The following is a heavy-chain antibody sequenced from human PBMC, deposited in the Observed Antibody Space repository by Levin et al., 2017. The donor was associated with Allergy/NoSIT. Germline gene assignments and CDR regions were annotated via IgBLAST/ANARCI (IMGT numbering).Heavy chain of an antibody. CDR1: GGSFSAHY. CDR3: ARGEEYDILTGRSYYDDGMDV. Sequence: SETLSLTCAVYGGSFSAHYWSWIRQSPGKGLEWIGEINHSGTTNYNPSLKSRVTISVDTSKNQCSLKLSAVTAADTAVYYCARGEEYDILTGRSYYDDGMDVWGQGTTVTVSS. D-gene: IGHD3-9*01. J-gene: IGHJ6*02. CDR2: INHSGTT. V-gene: IGHV4-34*01.